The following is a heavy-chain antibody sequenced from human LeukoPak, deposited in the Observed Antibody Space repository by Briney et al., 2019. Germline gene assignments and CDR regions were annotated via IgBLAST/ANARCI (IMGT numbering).Heavy chain of an antibody. CDR1: GFTFDDYA. D-gene: IGHD3-10*02. J-gene: IGHJ6*04. CDR2: ISWNSGSI. CDR3: AELGITMIGGV. Sequence: GGSLRLSCAASGFTFDDYAMHWVRQAPGKGLGWVSGISWNSGSIGYADSVKGRFTISRGNAKNSLYLQMNSLRAEDTALYYCAELGITMIGGVWGKGTTVTISS. V-gene: IGHV3-9*01.